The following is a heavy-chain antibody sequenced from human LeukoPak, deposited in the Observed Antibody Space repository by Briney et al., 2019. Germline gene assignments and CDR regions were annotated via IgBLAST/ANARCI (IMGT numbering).Heavy chain of an antibody. V-gene: IGHV4-39*07. CDR2: IYYSGST. CDR3: ARDHSGTYSFHFDS. CDR1: GGSISSSSYY. D-gene: IGHD1-26*01. J-gene: IGHJ4*02. Sequence: PSETLSLTCTVSGGSISSSSYYWGWIRRPPGKGLEWIGSIYYSGSTYYNPSLKSRVTISVDTSKNQFSLKLSSVTAADTALYFCARDHSGTYSFHFDSWGQGTLVTVSS.